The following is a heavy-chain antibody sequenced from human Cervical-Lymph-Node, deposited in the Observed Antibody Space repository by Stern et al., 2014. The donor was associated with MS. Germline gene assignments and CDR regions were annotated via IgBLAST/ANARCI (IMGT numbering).Heavy chain of an antibody. J-gene: IGHJ3*01. CDR2: INHSGKT. Sequence: QVQLQQGGAGLLRPSETLSLTCAVHGASFTDNYWSWIRQTPGKGLEWIGEINHSGKTHHNPSLMSRVTLSVDTSKNQFSLKLNSVTAADTAVYYCARERKVERSARVFVSFDVWGQGTLLTVSS. V-gene: IGHV4-34*01. CDR1: GASFTDNY. CDR3: ARERKVERSARVFVSFDV. D-gene: IGHD1-1*01.